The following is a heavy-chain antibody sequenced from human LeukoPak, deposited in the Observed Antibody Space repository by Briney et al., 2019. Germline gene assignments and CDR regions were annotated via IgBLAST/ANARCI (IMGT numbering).Heavy chain of an antibody. CDR2: IKQDGSEK. D-gene: IGHD3-16*01. J-gene: IGHJ4*02. CDR1: GFTFSSYR. Sequence: PGGSLRLSCAASGFTFSSYRMSWVRQAPGKGLEWVANIKQDGSEKYYVDSVKGRFTISRDNAKNSLYLQMNSLRAEDTAVYYCARERFAGAIFDYWGQGTLVTVSS. V-gene: IGHV3-7*05. CDR3: ARERFAGAIFDY.